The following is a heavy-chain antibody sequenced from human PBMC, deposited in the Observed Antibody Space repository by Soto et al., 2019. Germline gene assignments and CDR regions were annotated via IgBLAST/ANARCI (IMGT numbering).Heavy chain of an antibody. CDR1: GGSISSSSYY. CDR2: IYYSGST. CDR3: ERRGYYAISAFDI. V-gene: IGHV4-39*01. Sequence: QLQLQESGPGLVKPSETLSLTCTVSGGSISSSSYYWGWIRQPPGKGLEWIGSIYYSGSTYYNPSIKSRVTISVDTSKNQFSLKLSSVTAADTAVYYCERRGYYAISAFDIWGQGTMVTVSS. D-gene: IGHD2-8*01. J-gene: IGHJ3*02.